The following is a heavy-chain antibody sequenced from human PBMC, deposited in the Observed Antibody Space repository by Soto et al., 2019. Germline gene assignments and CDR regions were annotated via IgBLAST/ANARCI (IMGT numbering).Heavy chain of an antibody. CDR2: ITPLYGTK. V-gene: IGHV1-69*12. D-gene: IGHD3-16*01. CDR1: GGTFSSYS. Sequence: QVQLVQSGPEVKEPGSSVKVSCKTSGGTFSSYSLNWVRQAPGQGLEWMGVITPLYGTKNYAQRIRGSVTSDAVESASTVLMELTRATSVDTAVYFRARGGTLNPFDSWGQGTLVTVSS. J-gene: IGHJ5*01. CDR3: ARGGTLNPFDS.